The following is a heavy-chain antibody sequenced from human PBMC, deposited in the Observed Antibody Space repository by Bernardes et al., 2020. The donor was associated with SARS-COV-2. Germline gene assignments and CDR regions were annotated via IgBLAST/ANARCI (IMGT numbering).Heavy chain of an antibody. CDR1: GFSLSSHA. CDR3: ARDLFWWSAADY. V-gene: IGHV3-23*01. CDR2: VGTDGNT. J-gene: IGHJ4*02. Sequence: GGSLRLSCAASGFSLSSHAMSWVRRAPGKGLEWVSGVGTDGNTHYTDSVRGRFSISRDNSKNILYLQMNSLRGEDTAVYFCARDLFWWSAADYWGQGTLVTVS. D-gene: IGHD3-16*01.